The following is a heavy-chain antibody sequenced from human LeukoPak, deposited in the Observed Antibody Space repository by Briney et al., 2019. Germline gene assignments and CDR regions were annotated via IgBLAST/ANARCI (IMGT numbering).Heavy chain of an antibody. CDR1: GFTFSDYV. Sequence: GGSLRLSCAASGFTFSDYVMSWVRQTPGKGLEWVSVIGGGGASIDYADSVKGRFIISRDNSKNTLYLQINSLSAEDTGVYYCAKGIFYGGIRNYFDSWGQGTLVTVSS. CDR2: IGGGGASI. D-gene: IGHD4-23*01. J-gene: IGHJ4*02. CDR3: AKGIFYGGIRNYFDS. V-gene: IGHV3-23*01.